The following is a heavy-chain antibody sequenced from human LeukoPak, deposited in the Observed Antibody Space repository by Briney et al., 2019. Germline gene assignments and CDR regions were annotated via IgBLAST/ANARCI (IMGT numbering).Heavy chain of an antibody. CDR1: GGSISSYY. Sequence: SETLSLTCTVSGGSISSYYWSWIRQPAGKGLEWIGRIYISGSTNYNPSLKSRVTMSVDTSKNQFSLKLSSVTAADTAVYYCARVRGGSDTYYYYYYYMDVWGKGTTVTVSS. CDR2: IYISGST. D-gene: IGHD2-21*02. J-gene: IGHJ6*03. CDR3: ARVRGGSDTYYYYYYYMDV. V-gene: IGHV4-4*07.